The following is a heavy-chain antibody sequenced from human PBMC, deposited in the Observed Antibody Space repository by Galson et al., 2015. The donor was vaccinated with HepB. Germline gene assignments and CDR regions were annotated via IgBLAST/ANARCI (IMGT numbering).Heavy chain of an antibody. CDR2: ISWNSGSI. V-gene: IGHV3-9*01. CDR1: GFTFDDYA. D-gene: IGHD2-8*01. CDR3: ARGRSNGGSRYNWFDA. Sequence: SLRLSCAASGFTFDDYAMHWVRQAPGKGLEWVSGISWNSGSIDYADSVKGRFTISRDNAKNSLDLQMNSLRAEDTAVYYCARGRSNGGSRYNWFDAWGQGTLVTVSS. J-gene: IGHJ5*02.